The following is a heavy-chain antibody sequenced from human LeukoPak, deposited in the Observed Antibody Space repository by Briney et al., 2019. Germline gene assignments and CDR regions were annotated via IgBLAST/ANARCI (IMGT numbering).Heavy chain of an antibody. CDR3: AKDYNGPFDY. J-gene: IGHJ4*02. CDR1: GFTFNNYA. V-gene: IGHV3-23*01. Sequence: GGSLRLSCAASGFTFNNYAMSLVRQAPGKGLEWVSTISGSGDNTYYADSVKGRFAISRDNSRNTLYLQMNSLRGEDTAVYYCAKDYNGPFDYWGQGTLVTVSS. D-gene: IGHD2-8*01. CDR2: ISGSGDNT.